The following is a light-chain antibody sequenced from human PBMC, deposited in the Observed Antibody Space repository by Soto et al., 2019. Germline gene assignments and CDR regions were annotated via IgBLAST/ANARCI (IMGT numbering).Light chain of an antibody. CDR1: QSVAANY. Sequence: EVVLTQSPGTLSLSPGERATLSCRASQSVAANYLAWYQQKRGQAPRLLIYGASSRTTGIPDRFSGSGYGTDFTLTISRLEPEDFSVYYCHQYGKAPLTLGPGTKVDIK. CDR2: GAS. J-gene: IGKJ3*01. CDR3: HQYGKAPLT. V-gene: IGKV3-20*01.